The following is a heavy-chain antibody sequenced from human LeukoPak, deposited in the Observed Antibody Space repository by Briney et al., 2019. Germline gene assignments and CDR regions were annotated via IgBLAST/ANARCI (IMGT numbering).Heavy chain of an antibody. CDR1: GGSFSGYY. Sequence: SETLSLTCAVYGGSFSGYYWSWIRQPPGKGLEWIGEINHSGSTNYNPSLKSRVTISVDTSKNQFSLKLSSVTAADTAVYYCARDSGSRYWGQGTLATVSS. CDR3: ARDSGSRY. V-gene: IGHV4-34*01. CDR2: INHSGST. D-gene: IGHD1-26*01. J-gene: IGHJ4*02.